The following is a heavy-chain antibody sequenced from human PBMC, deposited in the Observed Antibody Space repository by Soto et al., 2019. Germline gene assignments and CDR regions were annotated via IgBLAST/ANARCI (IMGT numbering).Heavy chain of an antibody. CDR1: GCSVSSGDDY. V-gene: IGHV4-61*08. J-gene: IGHJ4*02. CDR3: ARGPEYYYDNSGFKY. CDR2: INHSGST. Sequence: SETLSLTCTFSGCSVSSGDDYWTWIRQPPGKGLEWIGEINHSGSTNYNPSLKSRVTISVDTSKNQFSLKLSSVTAADTAVYYCARGPEYYYDNSGFKYWGQGILVTVSS. D-gene: IGHD3-22*01.